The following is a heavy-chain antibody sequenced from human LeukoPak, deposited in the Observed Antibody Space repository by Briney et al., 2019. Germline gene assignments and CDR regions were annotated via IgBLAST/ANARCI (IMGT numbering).Heavy chain of an antibody. J-gene: IGHJ3*02. Sequence: ASVKVSCKASGYTFTSYGISWVRQAPGQGLEWVGWISAYNGNTNYAQKLQGRVTMTTDTSTSTAYMELRSLRSDDTAVYYCARVEYSYDAFDIWGQGTMVTVSS. D-gene: IGHD5-18*01. CDR1: GYTFTSYG. V-gene: IGHV1-18*01. CDR2: ISAYNGNT. CDR3: ARVEYSYDAFDI.